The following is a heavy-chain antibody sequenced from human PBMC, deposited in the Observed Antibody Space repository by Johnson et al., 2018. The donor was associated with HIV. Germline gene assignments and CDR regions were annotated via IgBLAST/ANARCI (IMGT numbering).Heavy chain of an antibody. CDR2: ISSSDRTT. J-gene: IGHJ3*02. CDR1: GFTFSDYY. V-gene: IGHV3-11*01. D-gene: IGHD4-11*01. CDR3: TRGGPYRNSKFVFDI. Sequence: QVQLVESGGGLVKPGGSLRLSCAASGFTFSDYYMSWIRQAPGKGLAWVSYISSSDRTTYYADSLKGRFTISRDNAKNTLYLQMNSLRDEDTAVYYCTRGGPYRNSKFVFDIWGQGTLVTVSS.